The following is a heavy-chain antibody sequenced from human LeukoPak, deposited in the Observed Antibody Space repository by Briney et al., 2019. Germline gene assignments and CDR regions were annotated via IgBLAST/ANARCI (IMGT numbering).Heavy chain of an antibody. CDR2: TSGSGGST. CDR1: GFTFSSYA. V-gene: IGHV3-23*01. Sequence: GGSLRLSCAASGFTFSSYAMSWVRQAPGKGLEWVSATSGSGGSTYYADSVKGRFTISRDNSKNTLYLQMNSLRAEDTAVYYCAKDLPPGRAAAGAFHYWREGTLVSVSS. CDR3: AKDLPPGRAAAGAFHY. J-gene: IGHJ4*02. D-gene: IGHD6-13*01.